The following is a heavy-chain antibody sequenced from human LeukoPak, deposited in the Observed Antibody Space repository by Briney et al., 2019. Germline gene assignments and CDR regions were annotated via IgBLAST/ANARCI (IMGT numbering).Heavy chain of an antibody. CDR3: AREDSSSGWLGGGSSFDY. V-gene: IGHV4-30-2*01. Sequence: SETLSLTCTVSGGSISSGGYYWSWIRQPPGKGLEWIGYIYHSGSTYYNPSLKSRVTISVDRSKNQFSLKLSSVTAADTAVYYCAREDSSSGWLGGGSSFDYWGQGTLVTVSS. CDR1: GGSISSGGYY. J-gene: IGHJ4*02. D-gene: IGHD6-19*01. CDR2: IYHSGST.